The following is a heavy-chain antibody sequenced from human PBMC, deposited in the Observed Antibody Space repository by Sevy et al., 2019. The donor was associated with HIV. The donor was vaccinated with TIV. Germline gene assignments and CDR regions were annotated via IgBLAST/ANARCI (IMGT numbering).Heavy chain of an antibody. Sequence: GGSLRLSCAASGFTFSSYAMNWVRQAPGKGLEWVSAIRGRGDSTYYADSVKGRFTISRDNSKNTLYLQMNSLRAEDTAVYYCAKADGTSRALYYFDYWGQGTLVTVSS. CDR1: GFTFSSYA. CDR3: AKADGTSRALYYFDY. CDR2: IRGRGDST. V-gene: IGHV3-23*01. J-gene: IGHJ4*02. D-gene: IGHD1-1*01.